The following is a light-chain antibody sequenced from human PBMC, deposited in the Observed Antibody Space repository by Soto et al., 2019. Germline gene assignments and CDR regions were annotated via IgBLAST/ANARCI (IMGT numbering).Light chain of an antibody. CDR2: SSN. J-gene: IGLJ2*01. V-gene: IGLV1-44*01. CDR3: AAWDDSLNGVV. Sequence: QSVLTQPPSASGTPGQRVTISCSGSSSNIGSNSVNWYQQLPGTAPKLLMYSSNQRTYGVPDRFSGSKSGTSASLAISGLQSEDEADYYCAAWDDSLNGVVFGGGTKLTVL. CDR1: SSNIGSNS.